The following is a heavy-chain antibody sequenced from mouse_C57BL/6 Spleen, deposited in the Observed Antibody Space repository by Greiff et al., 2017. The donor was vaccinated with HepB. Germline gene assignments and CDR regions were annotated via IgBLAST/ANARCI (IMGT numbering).Heavy chain of an antibody. V-gene: IGHV1-18*01. CDR3: ARGGTTVVDAMDY. CDR1: GYTFTDYN. D-gene: IGHD1-1*01. Sequence: EVQLQQSGPELVKPGASVKIPCKASGYTFTDYNMDWVKQSHGKSLEWIGDINPNNGGTIYNQKFKGKATLTVDKSSSTAYMELRSLTSEDTAVYYWARGGTTVVDAMDYWGQGTSVTVSS. CDR2: INPNNGGT. J-gene: IGHJ4*01.